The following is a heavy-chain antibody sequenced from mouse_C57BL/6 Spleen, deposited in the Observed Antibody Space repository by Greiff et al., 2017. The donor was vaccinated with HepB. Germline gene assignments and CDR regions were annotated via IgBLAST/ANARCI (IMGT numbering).Heavy chain of an antibody. CDR3: ANYGNYVAMDY. Sequence: VQLQQSGAELARPGASVKLSCKASGYTFTSYGISWVKQSTGQGLEWIGEIYPRSGNTYYNEKFKGKATLTADKSSSTAYMELRSLTSEDSAVYFCANYGNYVAMDYWGQGTSVTVSS. CDR1: GYTFTSYG. J-gene: IGHJ4*01. CDR2: IYPRSGNT. V-gene: IGHV1-81*01. D-gene: IGHD2-1*01.